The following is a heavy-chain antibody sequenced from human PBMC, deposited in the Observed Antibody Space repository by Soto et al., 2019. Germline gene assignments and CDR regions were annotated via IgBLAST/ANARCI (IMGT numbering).Heavy chain of an antibody. CDR3: AKTHTRPNWFDP. Sequence: EVQLLESGGGLVQPGGSLRLSCAASGFTFSSYAMSWVRQAPGKGLEWVSAISGSGGSTYYADSVKGRFTISRDNSKNTMYLQMNSLRAEDTAVYYCAKTHTRPNWFDPWGQGTLVTVSS. J-gene: IGHJ5*02. D-gene: IGHD3-3*01. CDR1: GFTFSSYA. CDR2: ISGSGGST. V-gene: IGHV3-23*01.